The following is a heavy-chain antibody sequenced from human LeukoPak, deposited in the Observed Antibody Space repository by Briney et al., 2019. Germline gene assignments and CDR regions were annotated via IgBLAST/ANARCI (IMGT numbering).Heavy chain of an antibody. CDR2: MNPNSGNT. Sequence: ASVKVSCKXSGYTFTSYDINWVRQATGQGLEWMGWMNPNSGNTGYAQKFQGRVTITRNTSISTAYMELSSLRSEDTAVYYCARGLGYCSGGSCYPRWGQGTLVTVSS. J-gene: IGHJ4*02. CDR3: ARGLGYCSGGSCYPR. D-gene: IGHD2-15*01. CDR1: GYTFTSYD. V-gene: IGHV1-8*03.